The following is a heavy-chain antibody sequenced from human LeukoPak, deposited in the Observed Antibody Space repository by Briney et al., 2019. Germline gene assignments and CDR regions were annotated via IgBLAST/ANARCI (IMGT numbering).Heavy chain of an antibody. Sequence: ASVKVSCKASGGTFSNYAINWVRRAPGQGLEWMGRITPILGLINYAQKFQGRVTITADKSTSTGYLDVTGLRSDDTAVYYCARGRGSRTGYNGDYLDYWGQGTLVTVSS. V-gene: IGHV1-69*04. CDR1: GGTFSNYA. J-gene: IGHJ4*02. CDR2: ITPILGLI. CDR3: ARGRGSRTGYNGDYLDY. D-gene: IGHD5-24*01.